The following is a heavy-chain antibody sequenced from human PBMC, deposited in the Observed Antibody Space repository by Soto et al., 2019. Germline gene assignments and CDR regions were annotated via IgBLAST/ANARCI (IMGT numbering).Heavy chain of an antibody. CDR2: ISYDGSNK. J-gene: IGHJ6*02. V-gene: IGHV3-30*18. CDR1: GFTFSSYG. D-gene: IGHD3-10*01. Sequence: QPGGSLRLSCAASGFTFSSYGMHWVRQAPGKGLEWVAVISYDGSNKYYADSVKGRFTISRDNSKNTLYLQMNSLRAEDTAVYYCAKDRGTMVRAPGVYGMDVWGQGTTVTVSS. CDR3: AKDRGTMVRAPGVYGMDV.